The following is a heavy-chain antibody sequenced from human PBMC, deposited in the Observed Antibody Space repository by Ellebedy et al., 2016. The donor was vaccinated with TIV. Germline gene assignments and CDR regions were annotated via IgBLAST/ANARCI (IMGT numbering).Heavy chain of an antibody. J-gene: IGHJ6*02. CDR1: GFTFSSYG. CDR3: ARRVETPPSRYYGMDV. Sequence: GESLKISXAASGFTFSSYGMHWVRQAPGKGLEWVAVISYDGSNKYYADSVKGRFTISRDNSKNTLYLQMNSLRAEDTAVYYCARRVETPPSRYYGMDVWGQGTTVTVSS. D-gene: IGHD5-24*01. CDR2: ISYDGSNK. V-gene: IGHV3-30*03.